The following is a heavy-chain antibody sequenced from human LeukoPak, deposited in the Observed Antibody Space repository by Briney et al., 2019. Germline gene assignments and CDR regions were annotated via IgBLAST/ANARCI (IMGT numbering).Heavy chain of an antibody. J-gene: IGHJ3*01. CDR2: TYPDDSDT. Sequence: GESLMISCKCSGYSFNAYWIAWVRQMPGEGLEWLGITYPDDSDTRYSPSFQGQVTISADKSVRTAYLQWSSLKASDTAMYYCARPNITSYYDSRGYDAFDVWLQGTMVTVCS. V-gene: IGHV5-51*01. D-gene: IGHD3-22*01. CDR1: GYSFNAYW. CDR3: ARPNITSYYDSRGYDAFDV.